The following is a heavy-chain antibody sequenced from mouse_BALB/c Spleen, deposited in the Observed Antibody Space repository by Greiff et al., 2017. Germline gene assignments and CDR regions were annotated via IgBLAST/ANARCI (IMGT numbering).Heavy chain of an antibody. J-gene: IGHJ2*01. CDR3: AREGSSGYDFDY. CDR2: IYPGNVNT. CDR1: GYTFTSYY. D-gene: IGHD3-1*01. V-gene: IGHV1S56*01. Sequence: VKLMESGPELVKPGASVRISCKASGYTFTSYYIHWVKQRPGQGLEWIGWIYPGNVNTKYNEKFKGKATLTADKSSSTAYMQLSSLTSEDSAVYFCAREGSSGYDFDYWGQGTTLTVSS.